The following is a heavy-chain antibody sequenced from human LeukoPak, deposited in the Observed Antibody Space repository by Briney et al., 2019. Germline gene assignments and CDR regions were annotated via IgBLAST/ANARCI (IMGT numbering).Heavy chain of an antibody. Sequence: GGSLRLSCAASGFTVSSNYMSWVRQAPGKGLEWVSVIYSGGSTYYADSVKGRFTISRDNSKNTQYLQMNSLRAEDTAVYYCARVSQGGYYYDSSGYYALDVWGQGTTVTVSS. D-gene: IGHD3-22*01. V-gene: IGHV3-66*01. CDR2: IYSGGST. CDR3: ARVSQGGYYYDSSGYYALDV. J-gene: IGHJ6*02. CDR1: GFTVSSNY.